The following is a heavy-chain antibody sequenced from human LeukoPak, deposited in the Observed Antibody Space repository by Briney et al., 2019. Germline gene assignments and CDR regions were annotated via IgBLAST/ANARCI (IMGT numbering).Heavy chain of an antibody. CDR2: INPNSGGT. Sequence: ASVKVSCKASGYTFTGYYMHWVRQAPGQGLEWMGWINPNSGGTNYAQKFQGRVTMTRDTSISTAYMELSRLRSDDTAVYYCARDGVPDQVGATNYFDYWGQGTLVTVSS. D-gene: IGHD1-26*01. CDR1: GYTFTGYY. CDR3: ARDGVPDQVGATNYFDY. J-gene: IGHJ4*02. V-gene: IGHV1-2*02.